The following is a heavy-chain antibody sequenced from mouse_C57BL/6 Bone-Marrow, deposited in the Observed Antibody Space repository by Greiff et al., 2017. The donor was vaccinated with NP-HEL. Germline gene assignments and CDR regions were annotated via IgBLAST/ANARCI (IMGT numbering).Heavy chain of an antibody. D-gene: IGHD2-4*01. CDR2: FHPYNDDT. Sequence: QVQLKESGAELVKPGASVKMSCKASGYTFTTYPIEWMKQNHGKSLEWIGNFHPYNDDTKYNEKFKGKATLTVEKSSSTVYLELSRLPSDDSAVYYCARREYDYGAWFAYWGQGTLVTVSA. V-gene: IGHV1-47*01. CDR1: GYTFTTYP. CDR3: ARREYDYGAWFAY. J-gene: IGHJ3*01.